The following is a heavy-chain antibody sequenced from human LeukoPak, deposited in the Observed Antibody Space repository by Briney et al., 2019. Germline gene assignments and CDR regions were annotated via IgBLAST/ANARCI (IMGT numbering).Heavy chain of an antibody. CDR1: GGSISSYSYY. CDR3: ARHGYSGSYYDFDY. D-gene: IGHD1-26*01. J-gene: IGHJ4*02. V-gene: IGHV4-39*01. CDR2: IYYSGRT. Sequence: SETLSLTCTVSGGSISSYSYYWGWIRQPPGKGLEWIGSIYYSGRTYNNPSLKSRVTISVDTSKNQFSLRLGSVTAAATAVYYCARHGYSGSYYDFDYWGQGPLVTVSS.